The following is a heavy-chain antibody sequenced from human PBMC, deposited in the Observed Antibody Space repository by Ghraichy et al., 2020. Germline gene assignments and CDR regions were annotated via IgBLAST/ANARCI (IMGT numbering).Heavy chain of an antibody. D-gene: IGHD5-18*01. CDR3: AREGYRGYTSQGYFDY. CDR1: GDSVSSNSAA. Sequence: SQTLSLTCAISGDSVSSNSAAWNWIRQSPSRGPEWLGRTYYRSKWYNDYAVSVKSRITINPDTSKNQFSLQLNSVTPEDTAVYYCAREGYRGYTSQGYFDYWGQGTLVTVSS. V-gene: IGHV6-1*01. CDR2: TYYRSKWYN. J-gene: IGHJ4*02.